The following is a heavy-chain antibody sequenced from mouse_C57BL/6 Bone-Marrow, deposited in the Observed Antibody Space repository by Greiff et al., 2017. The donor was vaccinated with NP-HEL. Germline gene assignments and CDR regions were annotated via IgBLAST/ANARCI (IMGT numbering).Heavy chain of an antibody. CDR1: GFTFSDYG. CDR2: ISSGSSTI. J-gene: IGHJ2*01. V-gene: IGHV5-17*01. D-gene: IGHD2-2*01. Sequence: EVMLVESGGGLVKPGGSLKLSCAASGFTFSDYGMHWVRQAPEKGLEWVAYISSGSSTIYYADTVKGRFTISRDNAKNTLFLQMTSLRSEDTAMYYCARSIYYGYDDFDYWGQGTTLTVSS. CDR3: ARSIYYGYDDFDY.